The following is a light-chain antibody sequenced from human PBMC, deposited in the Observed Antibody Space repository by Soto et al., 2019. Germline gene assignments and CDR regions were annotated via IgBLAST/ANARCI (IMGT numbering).Light chain of an antibody. CDR1: QGIRDD. V-gene: IGKV1-17*01. Sequence: DIQMTQSPSSLSASVGDRVTLTCRASQGIRDDLAWYQQKPGKAPKRLIYAASSLQSGVPSRFSGRGSGTEFTLTISSLQPEDFATYYCLQHNSYPLTFGGGTTVEIK. CDR2: AAS. CDR3: LQHNSYPLT. J-gene: IGKJ4*01.